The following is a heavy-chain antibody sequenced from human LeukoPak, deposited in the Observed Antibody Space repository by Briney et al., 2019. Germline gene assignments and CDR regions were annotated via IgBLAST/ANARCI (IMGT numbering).Heavy chain of an antibody. Sequence: GESLKISCKGSGYSFTSYWIGWVRQMPGKGLEWMGIIYPGDSDTRYSPSFQGQVTISADKSISTAYLQWSSLKASDTAMYYYARFRDYDILTGYDYYGMDVWGKGTTVTVSS. D-gene: IGHD3-9*01. CDR3: ARFRDYDILTGYDYYGMDV. CDR2: IYPGDSDT. J-gene: IGHJ6*04. V-gene: IGHV5-51*01. CDR1: GYSFTSYW.